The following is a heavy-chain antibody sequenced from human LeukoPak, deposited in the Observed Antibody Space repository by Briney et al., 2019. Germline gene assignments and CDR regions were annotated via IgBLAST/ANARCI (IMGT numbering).Heavy chain of an antibody. Sequence: PGGSLRLSCAASGFTFSSYWMHWVRQAPGKGLVWVSRINSDGSSTSYADSVKGRFTISRDNAKNTLYLQMNSLRAGDTAVYYCARGIAATGTLLDYWGQGTLVTVSS. V-gene: IGHV3-74*01. J-gene: IGHJ4*02. CDR2: INSDGSST. CDR3: ARGIAATGTLLDY. D-gene: IGHD6-13*01. CDR1: GFTFSSYW.